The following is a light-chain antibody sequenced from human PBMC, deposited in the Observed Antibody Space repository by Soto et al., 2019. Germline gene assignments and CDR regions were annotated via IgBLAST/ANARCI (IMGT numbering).Light chain of an antibody. CDR2: DVS. V-gene: IGLV2-14*01. J-gene: IGLJ1*01. CDR3: SSYTSSSTRV. CDR1: SSDVGGYNY. Sequence: QSALTQPASVSGSPGQSITISCTGTSSDVGGYNYVSWYQQHPGKAPKLMIYDVSNRPSGVSNRFSGSKSGNTASLTISGLQAEDEADCYCSSYTSSSTRVFGTGTKLTV.